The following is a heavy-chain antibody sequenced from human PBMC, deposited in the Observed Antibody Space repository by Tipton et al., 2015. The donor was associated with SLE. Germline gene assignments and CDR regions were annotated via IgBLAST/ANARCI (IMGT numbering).Heavy chain of an antibody. Sequence: SLRLSCEASGFSVSSSYMSWVRQTPGKGLEWVSTIYSDGRTFYADSVKGRFIISRDNSKNTLYLQVNSLRVADTAVYYCAREGPIAGFQHWGQGTLVIVSS. J-gene: IGHJ1*01. V-gene: IGHV3-66*01. CDR2: IYSDGRT. CDR3: AREGPIAGFQH. D-gene: IGHD6-13*01. CDR1: GFSVSSSY.